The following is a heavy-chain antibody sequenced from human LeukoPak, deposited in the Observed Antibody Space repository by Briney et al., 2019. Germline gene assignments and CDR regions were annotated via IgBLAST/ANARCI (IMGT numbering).Heavy chain of an antibody. D-gene: IGHD3-22*01. CDR2: IFYSGST. V-gene: IGHV4-39*07. CDR1: GGSISTSSYY. Sequence: SETLSPTCTVSGGSISTSSYYWGWVRQPPGKGLEWIGNIFYSGSTYYSPSLKSRVTISLDTSRNQFSLKLNSVTAADTAVYYCARNVDYYDSSGYYESAWFDPWGQGTLVTVSS. J-gene: IGHJ5*02. CDR3: ARNVDYYDSSGYYESAWFDP.